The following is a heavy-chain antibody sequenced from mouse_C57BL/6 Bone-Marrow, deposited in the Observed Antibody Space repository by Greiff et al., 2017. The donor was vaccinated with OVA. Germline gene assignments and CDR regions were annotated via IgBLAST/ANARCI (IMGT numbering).Heavy chain of an antibody. Sequence: VQLQQSGAELVRPGASVKLSCTASGFNIKDDYMHWVKQRPEQGLEWIGWIDPENGDTEYASKFQGKATITADTSSNTAYLQLSSLTSDDTAVYYCTTYGWAYWGQGTLVTVSA. J-gene: IGHJ3*01. CDR3: TTYGWAY. V-gene: IGHV14-4*01. CDR1: GFNIKDDY. D-gene: IGHD2-2*01. CDR2: IDPENGDT.